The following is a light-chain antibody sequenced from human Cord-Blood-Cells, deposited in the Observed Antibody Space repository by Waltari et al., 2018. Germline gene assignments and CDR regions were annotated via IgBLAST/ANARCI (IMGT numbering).Light chain of an antibody. CDR3: QQYNNWPPYT. Sequence: EIVMTQSPATLSVSPGERATLSCRASQRVSSNLAGYQQKPGQAPSLLIYGSSTRATGIPARFSGSGSGTECTLTISSLQSEDFAVYYCQQYNNWPPYTFGQGTKLEIK. V-gene: IGKV3-15*01. CDR1: QRVSSN. J-gene: IGKJ2*01. CDR2: GSS.